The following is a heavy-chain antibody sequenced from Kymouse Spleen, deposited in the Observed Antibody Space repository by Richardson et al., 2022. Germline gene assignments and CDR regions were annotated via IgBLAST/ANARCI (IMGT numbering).Heavy chain of an antibody. CDR3: ARWVWFGESHNGMDV. Sequence: QVQLQESGPGLVKPSQTLSLTCTVSGGSISSGGYYWSWIRQHPGKGLEWIGYIYYSGSTYYNPSLKSRVTISVDTSKNQFSLKLSSVTAADTAVYYCARWVWFGESHNGMDVWGQGTTVTVSS. D-gene: IGHD3-10*01. CDR2: IYYSGST. J-gene: IGHJ6*02. V-gene: IGHV4-31*03. CDR1: GGSISSGGYY.